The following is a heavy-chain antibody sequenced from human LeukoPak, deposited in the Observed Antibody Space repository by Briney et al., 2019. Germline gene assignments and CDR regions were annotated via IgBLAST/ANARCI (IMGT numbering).Heavy chain of an antibody. CDR1: GYTFTSYG. CDR2: ISAYNGNT. D-gene: IGHD2-15*01. Sequence: ASVKVSCKASGYTFTSYGISLVRQAPGQGLEWMGWISAYNGNTNYAQKLQGRVTMTTDTSTSTAYMELRSLRSDDTAVYYCARVRIVVVVAATFGDWFDPWGQGTLVTVSS. J-gene: IGHJ5*02. CDR3: ARVRIVVVVAATFGDWFDP. V-gene: IGHV1-18*01.